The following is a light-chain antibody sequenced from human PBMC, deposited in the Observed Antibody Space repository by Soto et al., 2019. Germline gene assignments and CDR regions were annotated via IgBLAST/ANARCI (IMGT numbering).Light chain of an antibody. J-gene: IGKJ4*01. CDR1: QSVDNNY. V-gene: IGKV3-20*01. CDR2: DAS. Sequence: ESVLTQSAGTLSLSPGERATLSCRASQSVDNNYLAWYQQKPGQAPRLLIYDASSRATGIPDRFSGSGSGTDFTLTISRLEPEDFAVYYCQQFGTSPLTFGGGTKVDIK. CDR3: QQFGTSPLT.